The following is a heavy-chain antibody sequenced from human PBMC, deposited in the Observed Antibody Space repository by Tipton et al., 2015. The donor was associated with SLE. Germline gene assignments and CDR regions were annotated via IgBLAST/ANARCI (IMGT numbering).Heavy chain of an antibody. CDR1: GYSIGSGYF. CDR3: ARRAVDYYDSSGFEDY. CDR2: IYTSGST. D-gene: IGHD3-22*01. Sequence: TLSLTCAVSGYSIGSGYFWGWIRQPPGKGLEWIGYIYTSGSTNYNPSLKSRVTISVDTSKNQFSLKLSSVTAADTAVYYCARRAVDYYDSSGFEDYWGQGTLVTVSS. J-gene: IGHJ4*02. V-gene: IGHV4-4*08.